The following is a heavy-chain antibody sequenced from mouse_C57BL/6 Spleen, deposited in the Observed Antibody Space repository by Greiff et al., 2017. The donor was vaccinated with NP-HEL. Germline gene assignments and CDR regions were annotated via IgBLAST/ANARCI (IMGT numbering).Heavy chain of an antibody. CDR1: GFTFSDYG. D-gene: IGHD2-4*01. V-gene: IGHV5-17*01. CDR3: AIYEYDDGYYAMDY. CDR2: ISSGSSTI. Sequence: EVQLVESGGGLVKPGGSLKLSCAASGFTFSDYGMHWVRQAPEKGLEWVAYISSGSSTIYYADTVKGRFTISRDNAKNTLFLQMTSLRSEDTAMSYCAIYEYDDGYYAMDYWGQGTSVTVSS. J-gene: IGHJ4*01.